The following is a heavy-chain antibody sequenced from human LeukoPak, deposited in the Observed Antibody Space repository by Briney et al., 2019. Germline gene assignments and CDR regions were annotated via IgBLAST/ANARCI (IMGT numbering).Heavy chain of an antibody. CDR3: AKDLGYGYTTYFDY. CDR2: IWYDGSNK. D-gene: IGHD5-18*01. Sequence: GGSLRLSCAASGFTFSSYGMHWVRQAPGKGLEWVAVIWYDGSNKYYADSVKGRFTISRDNSKNTLYLQMNSLRAEDTAVYYCAKDLGYGYTTYFDYWGQGTLVTVSS. J-gene: IGHJ4*02. CDR1: GFTFSSYG. V-gene: IGHV3-33*06.